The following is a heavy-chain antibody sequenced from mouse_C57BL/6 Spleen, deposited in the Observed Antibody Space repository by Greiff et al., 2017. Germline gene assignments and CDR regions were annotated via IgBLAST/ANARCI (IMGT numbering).Heavy chain of an antibody. J-gene: IGHJ2*01. CDR2: IRSKSNNYAT. CDR1: GFSFNTYA. V-gene: IGHV10-1*01. D-gene: IGHD4-1*01. Sequence: EVQGVESGGGLVQPKGSLKLSCAASGFSFNTYAMNWVRQAPGKGLEWVARIRSKSNNYATYYADSVKDRFTISRDDSESMLYLQMNNLKTEDTAMYYCVRHETGLDYWSQGTTLTVSS. CDR3: VRHETGLDY.